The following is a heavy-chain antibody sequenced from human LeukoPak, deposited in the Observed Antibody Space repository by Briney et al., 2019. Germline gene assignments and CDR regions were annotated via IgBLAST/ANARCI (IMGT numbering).Heavy chain of an antibody. J-gene: IGHJ5*02. V-gene: IGHV4-61*02. CDR3: ARGRLRFLGWPHWFDP. Sequence: TSETLSLTCTVSGGSISSGSYHWSWIRQPAGKGLEWIGRIYTSGSTNYNPSLKSRVTISVDTSKNQFSLKLSSVTAADTAVYYCARGRLRFLGWPHWFDPWGQGTLVTVSS. CDR1: GGSISSGSYH. D-gene: IGHD3-3*01. CDR2: IYTSGST.